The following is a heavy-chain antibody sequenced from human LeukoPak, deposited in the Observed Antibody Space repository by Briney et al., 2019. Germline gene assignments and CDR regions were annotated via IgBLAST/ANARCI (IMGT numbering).Heavy chain of an antibody. CDR1: GFTFSSYG. Sequence: PGGSLRLSCAASGFTFSSYGMHWVRRAPGKGLEWVAFIRYDGSNKYYADSVKGRFTISRDNSKNTLYLQMNSLRAEDTAVYYCAGQSRLGYCSGGSRYSQPFDPWGQGTLVTVSS. D-gene: IGHD2-15*01. V-gene: IGHV3-30*02. CDR3: AGQSRLGYCSGGSRYSQPFDP. CDR2: IRYDGSNK. J-gene: IGHJ5*02.